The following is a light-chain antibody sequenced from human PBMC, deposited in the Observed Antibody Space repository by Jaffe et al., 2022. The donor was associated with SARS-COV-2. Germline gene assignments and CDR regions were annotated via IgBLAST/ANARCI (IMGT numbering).Light chain of an antibody. J-gene: IGKJ2*01. CDR1: QSVSSSY. CDR2: GAS. V-gene: IGKV3-20*01. Sequence: IVLTQSPGTLSLSPGERATLSCRASQSVSSSYLAWYQQKPGQAPRLLIYGASSRATGIPDRFSGSGSGTDFTLTISRLEPEDFAVYYCQYYGTSLFTFGQGTNLEIK. CDR3: QYYGTSLFT.